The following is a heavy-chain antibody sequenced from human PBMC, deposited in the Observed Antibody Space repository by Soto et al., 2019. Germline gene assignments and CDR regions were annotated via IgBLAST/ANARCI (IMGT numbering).Heavy chain of an antibody. CDR1: GYTFTSYA. CDR3: AREASRIAAAGALGY. J-gene: IGHJ4*02. Sequence: VASVKVSCKASGYTFTSYAIHWMRQAPGQRLEWMGWINAGNGNTKYSQKFQGRVTITRDTSASTAYMELSSLRSEDTAVYYCAREASRIAAAGALGYWGQGTLVTVSS. CDR2: INAGNGNT. D-gene: IGHD6-13*01. V-gene: IGHV1-3*01.